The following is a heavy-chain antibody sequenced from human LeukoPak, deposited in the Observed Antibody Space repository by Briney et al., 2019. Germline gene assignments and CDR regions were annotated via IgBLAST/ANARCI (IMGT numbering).Heavy chain of an antibody. V-gene: IGHV4-34*01. CDR3: ASRDYYDSSGYYVDAFDI. Sequence: SETLSLTCAVYGGSFSGYYWSWIRQPPGKGLEWIGEINHSGSTNYNPSLKSRVTISVDTSENQFSLKLSSVTAADTAVYYCASRDYYDSSGYYVDAFDIWGQGTMVTVSS. CDR2: INHSGST. J-gene: IGHJ3*02. D-gene: IGHD3-22*01. CDR1: GGSFSGYY.